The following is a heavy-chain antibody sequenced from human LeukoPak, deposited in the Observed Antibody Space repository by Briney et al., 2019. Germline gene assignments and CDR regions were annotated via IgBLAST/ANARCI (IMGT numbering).Heavy chain of an antibody. D-gene: IGHD3-22*01. Sequence: ASVKVSCKASGYTFTSYGISWVRQAPGQGLEWMGWISAYNGNTNYAQKLQGRVTITADESTSTAYMELSSLRCEDTAVYYCARDRGYDSSGYDWFDPWGQGTLVTVSS. V-gene: IGHV1-18*01. CDR1: GYTFTSYG. CDR3: ARDRGYDSSGYDWFDP. CDR2: ISAYNGNT. J-gene: IGHJ5*02.